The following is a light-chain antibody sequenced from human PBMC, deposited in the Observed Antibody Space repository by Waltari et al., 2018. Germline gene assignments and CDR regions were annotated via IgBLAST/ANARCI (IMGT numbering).Light chain of an antibody. CDR3: QQYFSIPLT. CDR2: WAS. Sequence: DVVMTQSPDSLAVSLGERATIKCKSSPSVFYSTNNENYLAWYQQKPGQPPKLLISWASTRESGVPDRFIGRGSGTDFSLTISSLQAEDVAVYYCQQYFSIPLTFGGGTKVEIK. V-gene: IGKV4-1*01. CDR1: PSVFYSTNNENY. J-gene: IGKJ4*01.